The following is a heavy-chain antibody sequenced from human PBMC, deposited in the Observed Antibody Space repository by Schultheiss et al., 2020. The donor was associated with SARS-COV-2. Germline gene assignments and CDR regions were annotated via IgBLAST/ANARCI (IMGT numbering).Heavy chain of an antibody. CDR3: ATRYCSGGSCAFV. D-gene: IGHD2-15*01. CDR2: INHSGST. Sequence: GSLRLSCTASGFTFGDYAMSWIRQPPGKGLEWIGEINHSGSTNYNPSLKSRVTISVDTSKNQFSLKLSSVTAADTAVYYCATRYCSGGSCAFVWGQGTLVTVSS. CDR1: GFTFGDYA. V-gene: IGHV4-34*08. J-gene: IGHJ4*02.